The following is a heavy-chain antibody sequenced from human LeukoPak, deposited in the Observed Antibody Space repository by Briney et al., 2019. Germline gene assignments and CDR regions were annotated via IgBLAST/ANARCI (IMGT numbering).Heavy chain of an antibody. CDR2: SRDKANNYVP. CDR3: ARVSSRSQNDF. CDR1: GFSISGHY. J-gene: IGHJ4*02. V-gene: IGHV3-72*01. Sequence: GGSLRLSCAASGFSISGHYMDWVRQAPGKGLEWVGRSRDKANNYVPGYAASVKDRFSISRDESKNSVYLQMNRLESEDTALYYCARVSSRSQNDFWGQGTPVTVSS.